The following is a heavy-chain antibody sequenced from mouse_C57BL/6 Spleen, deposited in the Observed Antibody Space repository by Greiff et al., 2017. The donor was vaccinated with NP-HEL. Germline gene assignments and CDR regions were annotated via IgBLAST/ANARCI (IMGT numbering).Heavy chain of an antibody. J-gene: IGHJ1*03. D-gene: IGHD2-2*01. CDR3: ARGVLWLRRIFDV. CDR1: GYTFTDYY. Sequence: EVQLQQSGPELVKPGASVKISCKASGYTFTDYYMNWVKQSHGKSLEWIGDINPNNGGTSYNQKFKGKATLTVDKSSSTAYMELRSLTSEDSAVYYCARGVLWLRRIFDVWGTGTTVTVSS. CDR2: INPNNGGT. V-gene: IGHV1-26*01.